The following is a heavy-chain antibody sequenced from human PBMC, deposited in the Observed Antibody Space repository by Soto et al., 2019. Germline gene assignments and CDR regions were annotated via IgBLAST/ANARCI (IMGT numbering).Heavy chain of an antibody. Sequence: ASVKVSCKSSGGTFSSYAISWVRQAPGQGLGWMGGIIPIFGTANYAQKFQGRVKITADESTSTAYMELSSLRSEDTAVYYGARDRGLGRNWYFDLWGRGTLVTVSS. J-gene: IGHJ2*01. CDR3: ARDRGLGRNWYFDL. D-gene: IGHD3-10*01. V-gene: IGHV1-69*13. CDR2: IIPIFGTA. CDR1: GGTFSSYA.